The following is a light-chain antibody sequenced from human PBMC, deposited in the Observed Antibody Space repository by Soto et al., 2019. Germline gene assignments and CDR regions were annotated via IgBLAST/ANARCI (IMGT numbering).Light chain of an antibody. CDR1: QSVNNS. CDR2: DAS. Sequence: EIVLTQSPATLSLSPGERATLSCRASQSVNNSLAWYQQKPGQAPRLLIYDASSRATDITARFSGSGSGTDFTLTISSLEPEAFATYYCHQRSNWPLTFGGGTKVEI. J-gene: IGKJ4*01. CDR3: HQRSNWPLT. V-gene: IGKV3-11*01.